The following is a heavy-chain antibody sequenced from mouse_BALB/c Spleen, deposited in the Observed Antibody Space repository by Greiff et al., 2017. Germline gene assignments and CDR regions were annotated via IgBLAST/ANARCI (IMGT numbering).Heavy chain of an antibody. CDR2: ISDGGSYT. Sequence: EVHLVESGGGLVKPGGSLKLSCAASGFTFSDYYMYWVRQTPEKRLEWVATISDGGSYTYYPDSVKGRFTISRDNAKNNLYLQMSSLKSEDTAMYYCARDRGRGYFDVWGAGTTVTVSS. D-gene: IGHD3-1*01. V-gene: IGHV5-4*02. CDR3: ARDRGRGYFDV. J-gene: IGHJ1*01. CDR1: GFTFSDYY.